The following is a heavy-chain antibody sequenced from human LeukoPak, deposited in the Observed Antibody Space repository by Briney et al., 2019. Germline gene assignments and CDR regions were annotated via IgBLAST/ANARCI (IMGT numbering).Heavy chain of an antibody. J-gene: IGHJ4*02. Sequence: GGSLRLSCAAPGFTFSSYSMNWVRQAPGKGLEWVSSISSSSSYIYYADSVKGRFTISRDNAKNALYLQMNSLRAEDTAVYYCASDSGSLRGDFDYWGQETLVTVSS. D-gene: IGHD1-26*01. CDR1: GFTFSSYS. V-gene: IGHV3-21*01. CDR2: ISSSSSYI. CDR3: ASDSGSLRGDFDY.